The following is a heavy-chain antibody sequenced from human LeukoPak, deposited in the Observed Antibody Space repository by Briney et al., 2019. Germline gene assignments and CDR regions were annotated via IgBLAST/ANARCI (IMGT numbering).Heavy chain of an antibody. Sequence: PSETLSLTCTVSGGSISRYYWSWIRQPAGKGLEWIGRIYTSGSTNYNPSLKSRVTMSVDTSKNQFSLKLSSVTAADTAVYYCARDPIDTAMGYYYYYMDVWGKGTTVTVSS. D-gene: IGHD5-18*01. J-gene: IGHJ6*03. V-gene: IGHV4-4*07. CDR2: IYTSGST. CDR3: ARDPIDTAMGYYYYYMDV. CDR1: GGSISRYY.